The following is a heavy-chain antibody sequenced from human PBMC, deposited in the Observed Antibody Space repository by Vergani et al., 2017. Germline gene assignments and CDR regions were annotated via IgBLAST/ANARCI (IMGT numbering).Heavy chain of an antibody. J-gene: IGHJ5*02. CDR2: INHSGST. CDR1: GGSFSGYY. V-gene: IGHV4-34*01. Sequence: QVQLQQWGAGLLKPSETLSLTCAVYGGSFSGYYWSWIRQPPGKGLEWIGEINHSGSTNYNPSLKSRVTISVDTSKNQFSLKLSSVTAADTAVYYCAREVTDCSGGSCYRNWFDPWGQGTLVTVSS. D-gene: IGHD2-15*01. CDR3: AREVTDCSGGSCYRNWFDP.